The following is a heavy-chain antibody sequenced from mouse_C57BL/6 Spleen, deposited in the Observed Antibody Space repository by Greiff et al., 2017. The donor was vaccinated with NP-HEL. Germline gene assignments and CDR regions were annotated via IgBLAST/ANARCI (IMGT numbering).Heavy chain of an antibody. V-gene: IGHV1-7*01. CDR1: GFTFTSYW. D-gene: IGHD1-1*01. CDR2: INPSSGYT. CDR3: ARGVLRTGRFAY. J-gene: IGHJ3*01. Sequence: VQLQQSGAELAKPGASVKLSCKASGFTFTSYWMHWVKQRPGQGLEWIGYINPSSGYTKYNQKFKDKATLTADKSSSTAYMQLSSLPYEDSAVYCGARGVLRTGRFAYWGQGTLVTVSA.